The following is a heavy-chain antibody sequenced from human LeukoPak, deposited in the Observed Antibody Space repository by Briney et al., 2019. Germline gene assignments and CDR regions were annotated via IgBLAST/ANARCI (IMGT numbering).Heavy chain of an antibody. Sequence: ASVPVSCKASGYTFTRYYLYWVRQAPGQGLEWMGIINASGGSTTYAQKFQGRVIMTSDTPTSTVYMELNSLRSEDTAFYYCARVHDYGDLRYLDYWGQAAMAIDSS. CDR2: INASGGST. CDR1: GYTFTRYY. CDR3: ARVHDYGDLRYLDY. D-gene: IGHD4-17*01. V-gene: IGHV1-46*01. J-gene: IGHJ4*02.